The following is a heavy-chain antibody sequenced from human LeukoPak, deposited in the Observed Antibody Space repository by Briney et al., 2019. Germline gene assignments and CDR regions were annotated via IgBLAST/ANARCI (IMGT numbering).Heavy chain of an antibody. V-gene: IGHV4-61*01. CDR1: GGSVSSDSYF. CDR2: IYSSGST. CDR3: ARENPSGYYNRPIDY. J-gene: IGHJ4*02. Sequence: SETLSLTCSVSGGSVSSDSYFWNWVRQPPGKGLEWVGYIYSSGSTNYNPSLKSRVTMSVDTSKNQFSLKLSSVTAADTAIYYCARENPSGYYNRPIDYWGQGTLVTVSS. D-gene: IGHD3-22*01.